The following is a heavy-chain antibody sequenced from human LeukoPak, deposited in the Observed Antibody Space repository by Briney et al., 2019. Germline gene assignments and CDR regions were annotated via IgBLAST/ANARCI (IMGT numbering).Heavy chain of an antibody. CDR3: ARAPEIMVRGIFIPDYFDY. D-gene: IGHD3-10*01. CDR2: IRSKVYGGTA. J-gene: IGHJ4*02. CDR1: GFDYRDYG. V-gene: IGHV3-49*04. Sequence: GGPLRLSCTASGFDYRDYGMSWVRQGPGKGLEWVGFIRSKVYGGTADYAASVKGRFTISRDDSKTTAYLQMNSLRSEDTAVYYCARAPEIMVRGIFIPDYFDYWGLGTLVTVSS.